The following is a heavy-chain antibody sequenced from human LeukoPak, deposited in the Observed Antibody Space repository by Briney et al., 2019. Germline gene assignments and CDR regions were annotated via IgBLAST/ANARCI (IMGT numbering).Heavy chain of an antibody. D-gene: IGHD3-10*01. Sequence: GGSLRLSCAASGFTFSNAWMSWVRQAPGKGLEWVGRIKSKTDGGTTDYAAPVKGRFTISRDDSKNTLYLQMNSLKTEDTAVYYCARRSYYGSGVDYWGQGTLVTVSS. CDR3: ARRSYYGSGVDY. CDR2: IKSKTDGGTT. V-gene: IGHV3-15*01. CDR1: GFTFSNAW. J-gene: IGHJ4*02.